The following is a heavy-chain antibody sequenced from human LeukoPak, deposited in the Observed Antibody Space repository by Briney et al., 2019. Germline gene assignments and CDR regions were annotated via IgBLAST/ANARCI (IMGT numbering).Heavy chain of an antibody. CDR2: INHSGST. J-gene: IGHJ3*01. CDR3: ARPAERGYSYGLDF. CDR1: GGSFGGYY. V-gene: IGHV4-34*01. D-gene: IGHD5-18*01. Sequence: SSETLSLTCAVYGGSFGGYYWSWIRQPPGKGLEWIGEINHSGSTNYNPSLKSRVTISVDTSKNQLSLKLNSVTAADTAVYYCARPAERGYSYGLDFWGQGTMVTVSS.